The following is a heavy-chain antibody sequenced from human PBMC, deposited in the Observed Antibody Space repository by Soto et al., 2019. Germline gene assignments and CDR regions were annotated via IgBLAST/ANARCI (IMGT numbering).Heavy chain of an antibody. CDR2: INSDGSST. CDR3: ARDSQDYVWEVEVNFDY. Sequence: QPGGSLRLSCAASGFTFSSYWMHWVRQAPGKGLVWVSRINSDGSSTSYADSVKGRFTISRDNAKNTLYLQMNSLRAEDTAVYYCARDSQDYVWEVEVNFDYWGQGTLVTVSS. D-gene: IGHD3-16*01. CDR1: GFTFSSYW. V-gene: IGHV3-74*01. J-gene: IGHJ4*02.